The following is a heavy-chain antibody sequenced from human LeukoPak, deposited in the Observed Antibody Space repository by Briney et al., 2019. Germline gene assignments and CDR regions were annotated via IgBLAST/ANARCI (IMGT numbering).Heavy chain of an antibody. V-gene: IGHV4-61*02. CDR1: GGSISSGSYY. J-gene: IGHJ5*02. CDR3: AREGLNMVRGVIPKEAWGWFDP. Sequence: SETLSLTCTVSGGSISSGSYYWNWIRQPAGKGLEWIGRIYTSGSTNYNPSLKSRVTVSVDTSKNQFSLKLSSVTAADTAVYYCAREGLNMVRGVIPKEAWGWFDPWGQGTLVTVSS. CDR2: IYTSGST. D-gene: IGHD3-10*01.